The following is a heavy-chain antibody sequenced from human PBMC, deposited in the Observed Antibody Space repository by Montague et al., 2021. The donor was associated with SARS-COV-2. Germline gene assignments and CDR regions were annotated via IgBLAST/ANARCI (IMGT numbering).Heavy chain of an antibody. Sequence: TLSPTCTVSGGSISSDNYYWSWIRQPAGKGLEWIGRVYTTGSTNYNPSLKSRVTISGDTSRNQFSLRLTSVTAADTAMYYCARAVIYGGYAFAYFDFWGQGVLVTVSS. J-gene: IGHJ4*02. CDR2: VYTTGST. CDR3: ARAVIYGGYAFAYFDF. V-gene: IGHV4-61*02. CDR1: GGSISSDNYY. D-gene: IGHD5-12*01.